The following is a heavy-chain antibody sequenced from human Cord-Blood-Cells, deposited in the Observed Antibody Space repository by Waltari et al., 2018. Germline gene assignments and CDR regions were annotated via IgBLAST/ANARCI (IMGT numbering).Heavy chain of an antibody. D-gene: IGHD7-27*01. Sequence: QVQLQQSGPGLVKPSQTLLLTCAISGDSVSSNSPAWNWIRQSPSRGLEWPGRTYYSSKWYNDYAVSVKSRITINPDTSKNQFSLQLNSVTPEDTAVYYCARDGWGIKGLHVGFDPWGQGTLVTVSS. V-gene: IGHV6-1*01. CDR1: GDSVSSNSPA. CDR2: TYYSSKWYN. CDR3: ARDGWGIKGLHVGFDP. J-gene: IGHJ5*02.